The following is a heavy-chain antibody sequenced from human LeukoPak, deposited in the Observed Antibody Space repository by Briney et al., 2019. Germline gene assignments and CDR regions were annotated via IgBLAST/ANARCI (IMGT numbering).Heavy chain of an antibody. J-gene: IGHJ4*02. CDR3: ARSTGIAVAVDY. D-gene: IGHD6-13*01. V-gene: IGHV4-31*03. CDR2: IYYSGST. CDR1: GGSISSCGYY. Sequence: SRTLSLTCTVSGGSISSCGYYWSWIRQHPGKGLEWIGYIYYSGSTYYNPSLKSRVTISVDTSKNQFSLKLSSVTAADTAVYYCARSTGIAVAVDYWGQGTLVTVSS.